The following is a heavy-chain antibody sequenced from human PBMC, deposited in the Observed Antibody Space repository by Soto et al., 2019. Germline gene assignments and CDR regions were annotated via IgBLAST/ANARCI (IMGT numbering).Heavy chain of an antibody. Sequence: PSETLSLTCTVSGGSMSSNYWTWIRQSPGKGLEWIGYIYYTGSTKYNPSLKSRVTISLDTSKNQFSLRLTSVTSADTAVYYCARGGSYGDFFDYWGQGAQVTVS. CDR2: IYYTGST. D-gene: IGHD4-17*01. CDR3: ARGGSYGDFFDY. J-gene: IGHJ4*02. V-gene: IGHV4-59*01. CDR1: GGSMSSNY.